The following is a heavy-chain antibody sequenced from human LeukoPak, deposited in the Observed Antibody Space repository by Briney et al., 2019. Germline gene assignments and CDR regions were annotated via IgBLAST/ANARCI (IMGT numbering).Heavy chain of an antibody. Sequence: GSSVKVSCKASGGTFSSYAISWVRQAPGQGLEWMGWINPNSGGTNYAQKFQGRVTMTRDTSISTAYMELSRLRSDDTAVYYCARSGSYYHNWFDPWGQGTLVTVSS. CDR3: ARSGSYYHNWFDP. CDR2: INPNSGGT. CDR1: GGTFSSYA. J-gene: IGHJ5*02. V-gene: IGHV1-2*02. D-gene: IGHD1-26*01.